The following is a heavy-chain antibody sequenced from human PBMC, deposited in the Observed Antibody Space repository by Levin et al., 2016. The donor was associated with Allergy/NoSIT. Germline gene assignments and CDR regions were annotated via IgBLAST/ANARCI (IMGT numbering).Heavy chain of an antibody. Sequence: WIRQPPGKGLEWIGYIYYSGSTYYNPSLKSRVTISVDTSKNQFSLKLSSVTAADTAVYYCARASKVFTWDYYDSSGSPTGCMDVWGQGTTVTVSS. D-gene: IGHD3-22*01. CDR2: IYYSGST. V-gene: IGHV4-30-4*01. CDR3: ARASKVFTWDYYDSSGSPTGCMDV. J-gene: IGHJ6*02.